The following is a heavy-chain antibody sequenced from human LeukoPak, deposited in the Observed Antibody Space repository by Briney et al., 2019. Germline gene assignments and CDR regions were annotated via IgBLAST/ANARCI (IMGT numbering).Heavy chain of an antibody. CDR3: AKDRLVGLLWFGELLS. D-gene: IGHD3-10*01. CDR1: GFTFSNAW. J-gene: IGHJ4*02. Sequence: GGSLRLSCAASGFTFSNAWMSWVRQAPGKGLEWVANIKQDGSEKYYVDSVKGRFTISRDNSKNTLYPQMNSLRAEDTAVYYCAKDRLVGLLWFGELLSWGQGTLVTVSS. V-gene: IGHV3-7*01. CDR2: IKQDGSEK.